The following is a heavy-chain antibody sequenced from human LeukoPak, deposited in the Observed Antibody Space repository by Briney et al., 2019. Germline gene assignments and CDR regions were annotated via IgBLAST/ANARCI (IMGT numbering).Heavy chain of an antibody. Sequence: SETLSLTCTVSGGSISSGGYYWSWIRRHPGKGLEWIGYIYYSGSTYYNPSLKSRVTISVDTSKNQFSLKLSSVTAADTAVYYCARTSGTYYYDSSGYYFDYWGQGTLVTVSS. V-gene: IGHV4-31*03. CDR1: GGSISSGGYY. CDR2: IYYSGST. D-gene: IGHD3-22*01. J-gene: IGHJ4*02. CDR3: ARTSGTYYYDSSGYYFDY.